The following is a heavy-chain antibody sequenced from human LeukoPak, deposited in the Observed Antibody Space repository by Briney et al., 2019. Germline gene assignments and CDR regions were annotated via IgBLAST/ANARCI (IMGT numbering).Heavy chain of an antibody. CDR3: ARRPRVRITFGGVYFDY. J-gene: IGHJ4*02. CDR2: IYYSGST. Sequence: SETLSLTCTVYGGSISSSSYYWGWIRQPPGKGLEWIVSIYYSGSTYYNPSLKSRVTISVDTSKNQFSLKLSTVTAADTAVYYCARRPRVRITFGGVYFDYWGQGTLVTVSS. V-gene: IGHV4-39*01. D-gene: IGHD3-16*01. CDR1: GGSISSSSYY.